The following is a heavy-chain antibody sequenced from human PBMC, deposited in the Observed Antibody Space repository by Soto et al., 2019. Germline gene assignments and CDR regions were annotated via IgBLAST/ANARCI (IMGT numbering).Heavy chain of an antibody. CDR1: GYTLTELS. CDR2: FDPEDGET. V-gene: IGHV1-24*01. Sequence: ASVQVSCKVSGYTLTELSMHWVRQAPGKGLEWMGGFDPEDGETIYAQKFQGRVTMTEDTSTDTAYMELRSLRSDDTAVYYCARDDYCSGGSCYLAHLYYYYYGMDVWGQGTTVTVSS. CDR3: ARDDYCSGGSCYLAHLYYYYYGMDV. J-gene: IGHJ6*02. D-gene: IGHD2-15*01.